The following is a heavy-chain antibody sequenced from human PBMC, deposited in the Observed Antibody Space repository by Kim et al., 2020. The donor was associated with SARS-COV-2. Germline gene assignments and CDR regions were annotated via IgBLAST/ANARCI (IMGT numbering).Heavy chain of an antibody. J-gene: IGHJ4*02. V-gene: IGHV3-53*01. D-gene: IGHD3-10*01. CDR2: IYSGGST. CDR3: ARGLWVGELGDLFDY. CDR1: GFTVSSNY. Sequence: GGSLRLSCAASGFTVSSNYMSWVRQAPGKGLEWVSVIYSGGSTYYADSVKGRFTISRDNSKNTLYLQMNSLRAEDTAVYYCARGLWVGELGDLFDYWGQGTLVTVSS.